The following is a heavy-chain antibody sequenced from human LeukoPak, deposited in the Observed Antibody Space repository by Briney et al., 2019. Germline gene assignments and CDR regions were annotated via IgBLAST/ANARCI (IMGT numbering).Heavy chain of an antibody. CDR1: GYSISSGYY. CDR2: IYHSGST. V-gene: IGHV4-38-2*02. J-gene: IGHJ5*02. D-gene: IGHD6-13*01. CDR3: ARVLAAAGNNWFDP. Sequence: SETLSLTCTVSGYSISSGYYWDWIRQPPGKGLEWIGSIYHSGSTYYNPSLKSRVTISVDTSKNQFSLKLSSVTAADTAVYYCARVLAAAGNNWFDPWGQGTLVTVSS.